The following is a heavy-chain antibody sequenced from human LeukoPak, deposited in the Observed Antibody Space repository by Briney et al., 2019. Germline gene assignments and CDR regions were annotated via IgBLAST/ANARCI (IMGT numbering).Heavy chain of an antibody. Sequence: GGSLRLSCAASGFTFSSYAMSWVRLAPGKGLEWDSNIRGSGGSTYYADSVKGRFTISRDNSNNTLYLQMNSLTVEDTALYYCAKPYYGSGSSPSDAFDIWGQGTLVTVSS. CDR2: IRGSGGST. J-gene: IGHJ3*02. V-gene: IGHV3-23*01. CDR3: AKPYYGSGSSPSDAFDI. CDR1: GFTFSSYA. D-gene: IGHD3-10*01.